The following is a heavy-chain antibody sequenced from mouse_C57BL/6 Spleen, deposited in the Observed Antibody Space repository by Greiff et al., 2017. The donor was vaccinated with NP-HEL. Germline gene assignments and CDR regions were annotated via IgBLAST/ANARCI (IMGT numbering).Heavy chain of an antibody. CDR3: ARNYRDYAMDY. CDR1: GYTFTSYG. J-gene: IGHJ4*01. Sequence: VKLQESGAELARPGASVKLSCKASGYTFTSYGISWVKQRTGQGLEWIGEIYPRSGNTYYNEKFKGKATLTADKSSSTAYMELRSLTSEDSAVYFCARNYRDYAMDYWGQGTSVTVSS. D-gene: IGHD1-1*02. CDR2: IYPRSGNT. V-gene: IGHV1-81*01.